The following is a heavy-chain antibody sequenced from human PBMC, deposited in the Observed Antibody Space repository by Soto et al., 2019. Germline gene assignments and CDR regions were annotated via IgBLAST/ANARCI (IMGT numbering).Heavy chain of an antibody. V-gene: IGHV3-48*02. CDR3: ARGARGVQYQPLLTDS. D-gene: IGHD2-2*01. CDR1: GFTFNSFN. J-gene: IGHJ4*02. Sequence: GWSLRLSCAASGFTFNSFNMNWVRQAPGKGLEWLSYISSTTNTIYYANSVKGRCTISRDHAKNSLYLQLNSLRDEDTAGYLGARGARGVQYQPLLTDSWCQGTLVTLSA. CDR2: ISSTTNTI.